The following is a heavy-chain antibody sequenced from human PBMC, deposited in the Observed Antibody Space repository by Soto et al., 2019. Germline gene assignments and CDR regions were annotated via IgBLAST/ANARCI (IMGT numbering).Heavy chain of an antibody. D-gene: IGHD2-21*01. Sequence: QVQLVQSGAELKKPGSSVKVSCEASGGSFTSYSFTWVRQAPGQGLEWMGRIIPIQGKANYALKFQDRVTITANRSTRTVYMELTSLRPEDTAVYFCAKILLFVDHGYMDVW. CDR1: GGSFTSYS. CDR2: IIPIQGKA. V-gene: IGHV1-69*02. J-gene: IGHJ6*03. CDR3: AKILLFVDHGYMDV.